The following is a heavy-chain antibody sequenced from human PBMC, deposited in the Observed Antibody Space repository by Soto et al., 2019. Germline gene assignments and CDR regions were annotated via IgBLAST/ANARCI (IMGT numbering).Heavy chain of an antibody. CDR3: AKDKRTGKTTDVCDY. Sequence: GGSLKIGSAASGFSCNSYWMHWVRQAPGKGLVWVSRINSDGSSTSYADSVKGRFTISRDNSKNTVYLQMNSLGAEDTAIYYCAKDKRTGKTTDVCDYWGQGTLVTVSS. D-gene: IGHD1-1*01. CDR1: GFSCNSYW. V-gene: IGHV3-74*01. J-gene: IGHJ4*02. CDR2: INSDGSST.